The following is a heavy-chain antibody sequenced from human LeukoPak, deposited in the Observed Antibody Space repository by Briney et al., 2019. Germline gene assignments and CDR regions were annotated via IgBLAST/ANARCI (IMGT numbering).Heavy chain of an antibody. V-gene: IGHV3-30-3*01. D-gene: IGHD5-18*01. Sequence: GRSLRLSCAASGFTLSSYAMHWVRQAPGKGLEWVAVISYDGSNKYYADSVKGRFTISRDNSKNTLYLQMNSLRAEDTAVYYCARGGYSYGSVKDFDYWGQGTLVTVSS. CDR3: ARGGYSYGSVKDFDY. CDR2: ISYDGSNK. J-gene: IGHJ4*02. CDR1: GFTLSSYA.